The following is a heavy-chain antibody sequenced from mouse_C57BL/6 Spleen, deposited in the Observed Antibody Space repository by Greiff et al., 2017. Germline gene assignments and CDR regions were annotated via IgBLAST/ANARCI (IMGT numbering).Heavy chain of an antibody. J-gene: IGHJ2*01. Sequence: QVQLKQPGAELVKPGASVKVSCKASGYTFTSYWMHWVKQRPGQGLEWIGRIHPSDSDTNSNQKFKVKATLTVDKSSSTAYMQLSSLTSEDSAVYYCAILGLRGDYFDYWGQGTTLTVSS. V-gene: IGHV1-74*01. CDR2: IHPSDSDT. D-gene: IGHD3-1*01. CDR1: GYTFTSYW. CDR3: AILGLRGDYFDY.